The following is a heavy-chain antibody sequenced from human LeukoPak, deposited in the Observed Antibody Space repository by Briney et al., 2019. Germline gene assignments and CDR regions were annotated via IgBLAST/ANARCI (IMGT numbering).Heavy chain of an antibody. D-gene: IGHD2-15*01. CDR3: ARVGKGGLPVPYYYYGMDV. Sequence: GGSLRLSCAASGFTFSSYSMNWVRQAPGKGLEWVSYISSSSSTIYYADSVKGRFTISRDNAKNSLYLQMNSLRAEDTAVYYCARVGKGGLPVPYYYYGMDVWGQGTTVTVSS. V-gene: IGHV3-48*04. CDR2: ISSSSSTI. CDR1: GFTFSSYS. J-gene: IGHJ6*02.